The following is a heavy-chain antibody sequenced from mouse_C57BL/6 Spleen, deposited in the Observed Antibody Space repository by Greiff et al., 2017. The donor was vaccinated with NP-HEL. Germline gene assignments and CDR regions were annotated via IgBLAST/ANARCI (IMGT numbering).Heavy chain of an antibody. Sequence: QVQLKQPGAELVKPGASVKLSCKASGYTFTSYWMHWVKQRPGRGLEWIGRIDPNSGGTKYNEKFKSKATLTVDKPSSTAYMQLSSLTSEDSAVYYCARFKAAGYFDYWGQGTTLTVSS. CDR3: ARFKAAGYFDY. CDR2: IDPNSGGT. V-gene: IGHV1-72*01. CDR1: GYTFTSYW. D-gene: IGHD1-3*01. J-gene: IGHJ2*01.